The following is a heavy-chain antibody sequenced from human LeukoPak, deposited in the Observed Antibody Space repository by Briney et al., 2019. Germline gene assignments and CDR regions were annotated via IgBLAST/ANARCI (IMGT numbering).Heavy chain of an antibody. Sequence: SETLSLTCAVYGGSFSGYYWSWIRQPPGKGLEWIGEINHSGSTNYNPSLKSRVTISVDTSKNQFSLKLSSVTAADTAVYYCARQRARRYCSGGSCYAEGNWFDPWGQGTLVTVSS. V-gene: IGHV4-34*01. CDR3: ARQRARRYCSGGSCYAEGNWFDP. CDR1: GGSFSGYY. D-gene: IGHD2-15*01. CDR2: INHSGST. J-gene: IGHJ5*02.